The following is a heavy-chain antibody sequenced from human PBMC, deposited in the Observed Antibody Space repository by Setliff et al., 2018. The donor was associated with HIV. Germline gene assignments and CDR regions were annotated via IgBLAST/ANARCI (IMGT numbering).Heavy chain of an antibody. V-gene: IGHV4-61*01. J-gene: IGHJ6*03. Sequence: TSETLSLTCTVSGGSVSSGNYYWSWIRQPPGKGLEWIGYIYHSGGTKYNPSLKSRVSTSVDTSKNQFSLKLISVTAADTAVYYCARDDYMDVWGKGTTVTVSS. CDR2: IYHSGGT. CDR3: ARDDYMDV. CDR1: GGSVSSGNYY.